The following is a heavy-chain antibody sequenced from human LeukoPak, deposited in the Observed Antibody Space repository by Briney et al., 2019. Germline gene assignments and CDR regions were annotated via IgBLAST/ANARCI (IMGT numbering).Heavy chain of an antibody. Sequence: SETLSLTCTVPGYSISSGYYWGWIRQPPGKGLEWIGSIYHSGSTYYNPSLKSRVTISVDTSKNQFSLKLSSVTAADTAVYYCARDDDILTGYGYWGQGTLVTVSS. J-gene: IGHJ4*02. CDR3: ARDDDILTGYGY. CDR1: GYSISSGYY. V-gene: IGHV4-38-2*02. D-gene: IGHD3-9*01. CDR2: IYHSGST.